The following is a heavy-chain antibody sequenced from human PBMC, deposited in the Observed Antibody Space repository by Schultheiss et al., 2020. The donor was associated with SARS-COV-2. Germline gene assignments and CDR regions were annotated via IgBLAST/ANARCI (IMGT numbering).Heavy chain of an antibody. D-gene: IGHD1-14*01. V-gene: IGHV4-61*01. CDR1: GGSISSSSYY. Sequence: SQTLSLTCTVSGGSISSSSYYWGWIRQPPGKGLEWIGYIYYSGSTNYNPSLKSRVTISVDTSKNQFSLKLSSVTAADTAVYYCARDINLYYYYMDVWGKGTTVTVSS. J-gene: IGHJ6*03. CDR3: ARDINLYYYYMDV. CDR2: IYYSGST.